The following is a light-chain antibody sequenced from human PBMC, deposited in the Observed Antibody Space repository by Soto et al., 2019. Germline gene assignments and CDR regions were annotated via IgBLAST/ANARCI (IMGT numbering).Light chain of an antibody. J-gene: IGLJ2*01. Sequence: QYALTQPASVSGSPGQSITISCTGTSCTVGGYNYVSWYQQHPGKAPKLMIYDVSNRPSGVSNRFSGSKSGNTASLTISGLQAEDEAHYYCSSYTSSSTVVFGGGTKVTVL. CDR1: SCTVGGYNY. V-gene: IGLV2-14*01. CDR3: SSYTSSSTVV. CDR2: DVS.